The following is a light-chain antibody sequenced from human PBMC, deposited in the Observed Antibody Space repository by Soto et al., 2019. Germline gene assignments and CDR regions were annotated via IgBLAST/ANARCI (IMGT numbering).Light chain of an antibody. Sequence: DIQMTQSPSSLSGSVGDRVTITCRACQTITNYLNWYQQKPGKAPKLLIYAASTLLSGVPSRFTGGGSGTDFTLTIDSLQPEDFAAYFCQQSYSSPWTFGQGTKVEI. J-gene: IGKJ1*01. CDR3: QQSYSSPWT. CDR1: QTITNY. V-gene: IGKV1-39*01. CDR2: AAS.